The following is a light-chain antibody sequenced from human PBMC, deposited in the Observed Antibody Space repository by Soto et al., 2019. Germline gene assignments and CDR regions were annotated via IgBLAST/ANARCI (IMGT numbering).Light chain of an antibody. CDR2: FAS. J-gene: IGKJ5*01. V-gene: IGKV1D-16*01. Sequence: DIQMTQSPSSLSASLGDTVTIXXRASQGISTLLAWYQQKPGKAPKSXIYFASSLQSGVPSRFTGSGSGIDFTLTISSLQPEDFATYYCQQFHSYPITFGQGTRLEIK. CDR3: QQFHSYPIT. CDR1: QGISTL.